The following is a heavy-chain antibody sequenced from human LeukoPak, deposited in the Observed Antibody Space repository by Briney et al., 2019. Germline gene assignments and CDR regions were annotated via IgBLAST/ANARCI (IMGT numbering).Heavy chain of an antibody. CDR2: VYYTGTS. D-gene: IGHD4-11*01. CDR1: GDSVSSHY. CDR3: ARYSNHVDYFDS. V-gene: IGHV4-59*02. J-gene: IGHJ4*02. Sequence: KTSETLSLTCTVSGDSVSSHYWSWIRQPPGKRLEWIAYVYYTGTSNYNPSLKSRVTISIDTSKNQFSLKLISVTAADTAVYYCARYSNHVDYFDSWGQGTLVTVSS.